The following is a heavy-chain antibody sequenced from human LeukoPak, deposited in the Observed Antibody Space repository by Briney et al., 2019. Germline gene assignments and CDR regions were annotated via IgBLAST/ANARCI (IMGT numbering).Heavy chain of an antibody. Sequence: SETLSLTCAVYGGSFSGYYWSWIRQPPGKGLEWIGEINHSGSTNYNPSLKSRVTISVDTSKNQFSLKLSSVTAADTAVYYCARAVAATPYAEYYFDYWGQGTLVTVSS. V-gene: IGHV4-34*01. CDR3: ARAVAATPYAEYYFDY. D-gene: IGHD2-15*01. CDR2: INHSGST. CDR1: GGSFSGYY. J-gene: IGHJ4*02.